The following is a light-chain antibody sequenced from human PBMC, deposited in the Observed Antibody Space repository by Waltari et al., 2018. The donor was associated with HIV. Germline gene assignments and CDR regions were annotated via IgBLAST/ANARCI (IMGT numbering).Light chain of an antibody. Sequence: ILLTHSPATLSVSLGVRANFSCTASQGVFNNFAWYQQRPGQAPRLLIYGASTRITTVPDRFSGSGSGTEFTLTINNLQSEDLGLYYCQQYNDWLEPTFGGGTKVEV. V-gene: IGKV3-15*01. CDR1: QGVFNN. CDR2: GAS. CDR3: QQYNDWLEPT. J-gene: IGKJ4*01.